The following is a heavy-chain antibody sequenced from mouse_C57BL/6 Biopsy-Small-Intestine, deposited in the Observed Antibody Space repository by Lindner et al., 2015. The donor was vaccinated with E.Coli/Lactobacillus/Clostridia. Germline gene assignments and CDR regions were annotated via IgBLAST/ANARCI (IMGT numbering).Heavy chain of an antibody. V-gene: IGHV1-82*01. Sequence: VQLQESGPELVKPGASVKISCKASGYAFSSSWMNWVKQRPGKGLEWIGRIYPGDGDTNYNGKFKGKATLTADKSSSTAYMQLSSLTSEDSAVYLCARRGDVSFDYWGQGTTLTVSS. CDR2: IYPGDGDT. J-gene: IGHJ2*01. CDR1: GYAFSSSW. D-gene: IGHD3-3*01. CDR3: ARRGDVSFDY.